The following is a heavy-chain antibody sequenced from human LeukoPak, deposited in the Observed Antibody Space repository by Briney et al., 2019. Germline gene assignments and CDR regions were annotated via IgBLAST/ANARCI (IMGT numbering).Heavy chain of an antibody. Sequence: GASVKVSCKASGYTFTGYYMHWVRQAPGQGLEWMGWINPNSGGTNYAQKFQGRVTMTRDTSISTAYMELSRLRSDDTAVYYCASTEYCSSTSCYVLDYWGQGTPVTVSS. D-gene: IGHD2-2*01. CDR2: INPNSGGT. CDR1: GYTFTGYY. J-gene: IGHJ4*02. V-gene: IGHV1-2*02. CDR3: ASTEYCSSTSCYVLDY.